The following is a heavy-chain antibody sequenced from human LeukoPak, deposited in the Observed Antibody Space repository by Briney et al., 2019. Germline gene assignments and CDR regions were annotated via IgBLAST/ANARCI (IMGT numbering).Heavy chain of an antibody. CDR1: GGAISFSTSY. D-gene: IGHD1-26*01. J-gene: IGHJ5*02. CDR2: IYYRGST. CDR3: ARGEQVNWFDP. V-gene: IGHV4-39*01. Sequence: SETLSLTCTVSGGAISFSTSYWAWIRQPPGKGPEWIGSIYYRGSTYYNPSLTSRLTISVDISKNQFSPKLRSLTAADTAVYYCARGEQVNWFDPWGQGALVIVSS.